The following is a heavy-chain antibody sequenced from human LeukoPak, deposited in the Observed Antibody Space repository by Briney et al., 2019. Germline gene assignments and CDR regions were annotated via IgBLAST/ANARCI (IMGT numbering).Heavy chain of an antibody. D-gene: IGHD1-26*01. V-gene: IGHV1-2*02. CDR3: ARDSSVGATSTTNFDH. CDR2: INPNSGGT. J-gene: IGHJ4*02. Sequence: GASVKVSCKASGYTFTGYYMNWVRQAPGQGLEWMGWINPNSGGTNYAQKFQGRVTMTRDTSISTAYMELSRLRSDDTAVYYCARDSSVGATSTTNFDHWGQGTLVTVSS. CDR1: GYTFTGYY.